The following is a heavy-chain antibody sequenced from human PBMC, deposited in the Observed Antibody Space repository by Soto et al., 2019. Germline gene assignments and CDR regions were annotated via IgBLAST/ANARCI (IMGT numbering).Heavy chain of an antibody. CDR1: GGSISSGGYY. CDR2: IYYSGST. V-gene: IGHV4-31*03. D-gene: IGHD3-10*01. Sequence: SETLSLTCTFSGGSISSGGYYWSWIRQHPGKGLEWIGYIYYSGSTYYNPSLKSRVTISVDTSKNQFSLKLSSVTAADTAVYYCARGYGSGSPFDYWGQGTLVTVSS. CDR3: ARGYGSGSPFDY. J-gene: IGHJ4*02.